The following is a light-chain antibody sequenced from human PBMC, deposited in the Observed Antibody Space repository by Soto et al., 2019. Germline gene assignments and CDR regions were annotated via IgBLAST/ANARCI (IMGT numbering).Light chain of an antibody. Sequence: EIVLTQSPATLSLSPGERATLSCRASQSVSSYLAWYQQKPGQAPRLLIYDASNRATGIPARFSGSGSATDFTLTISSLAPEDFAVYYCQQRSNWPSTFGGGTKVEIK. J-gene: IGKJ4*01. CDR1: QSVSSY. CDR2: DAS. V-gene: IGKV3-11*01. CDR3: QQRSNWPST.